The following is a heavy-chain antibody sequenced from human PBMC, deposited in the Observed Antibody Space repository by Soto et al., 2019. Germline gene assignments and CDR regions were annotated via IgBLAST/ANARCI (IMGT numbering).Heavy chain of an antibody. J-gene: IGHJ3*02. CDR1: GGSFSGYY. CDR2: INHSGST. V-gene: IGHV4-34*01. D-gene: IGHD3-22*01. Sequence: PSETLSLTCAVYGGSFSGYYWSWIRQPPGKGLEWIGEINHSGSTNYNPSLKSRVTISVDTSKNQFSLKLSSVTAADTAVYYCARTKYDSSGYYTFQFAFDIWGQGTMVT. CDR3: ARTKYDSSGYYTFQFAFDI.